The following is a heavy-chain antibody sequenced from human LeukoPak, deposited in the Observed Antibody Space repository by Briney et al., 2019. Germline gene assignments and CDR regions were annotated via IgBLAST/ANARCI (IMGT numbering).Heavy chain of an antibody. CDR1: GGSISSYY. J-gene: IGHJ6*02. Sequence: SETLSLTCTVSGGSISSYYWSWIRQPPGKGLEWIGYIYYSGSSNYNPSLKSRVTISVDMSKNQFSLNLSSVTAADTAVYYCARDPVTAGYYYGMDVWGQGTTVTVSS. V-gene: IGHV4-59*01. CDR3: ARDPVTAGYYYGMDV. CDR2: IYYSGSS. D-gene: IGHD2-21*02.